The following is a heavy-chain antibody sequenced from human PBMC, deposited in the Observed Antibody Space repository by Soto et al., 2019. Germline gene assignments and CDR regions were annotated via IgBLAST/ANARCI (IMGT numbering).Heavy chain of an antibody. Sequence: EVQLLDSGGGLVQPGGSWGLSLQPPGSTFTTYAIPGFPQVQGRGRGWVSGFSGSGGRSYYADSVKGRFTFSRDNSKSTLDLQMNSLRAEDTAVYYCAKAYFVWSSEQPYYFDYWGQGTLVTVSS. V-gene: IGHV3-23*01. D-gene: IGHD3-16*01. CDR2: FSGSGGRS. CDR1: GSTFTTYA. J-gene: IGHJ4*02. CDR3: AKAYFVWSSEQPYYFDY.